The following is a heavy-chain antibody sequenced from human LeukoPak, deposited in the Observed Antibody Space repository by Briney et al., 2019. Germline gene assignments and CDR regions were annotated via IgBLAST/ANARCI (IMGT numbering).Heavy chain of an antibody. Sequence: PGGSLRLSCAASGFTFSSYSMNWVRQAPGKGLEWVSSISSSSSYIYYADSVKGRFTISRDNAKNSPYLQMNSLRAEDTAVYYCARGGSVVVPAASLWGQGTLVTVSS. D-gene: IGHD2-2*01. CDR2: ISSSSSYI. V-gene: IGHV3-21*01. J-gene: IGHJ4*02. CDR3: ARGGSVVVPAASL. CDR1: GFTFSSYS.